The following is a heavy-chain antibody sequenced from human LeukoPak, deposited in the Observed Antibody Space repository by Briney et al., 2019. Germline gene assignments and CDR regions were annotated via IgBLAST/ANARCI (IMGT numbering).Heavy chain of an antibody. D-gene: IGHD2-2*01. CDR3: ARGRLGRQHASFFDS. J-gene: IGHJ4*02. CDR2: IYYSGST. CDR1: DGSMGTYY. V-gene: IGHV4-59*08. Sequence: SETLSLTCSVSDGSMGTYYWGWIRQPPGKGLGWIGYIYYSGSTTYNPSLKSRVTVSVDTSKIQFSLKLTSMTAADTAVYYCARGRLGRQHASFFDSWGQGTLVTVSS.